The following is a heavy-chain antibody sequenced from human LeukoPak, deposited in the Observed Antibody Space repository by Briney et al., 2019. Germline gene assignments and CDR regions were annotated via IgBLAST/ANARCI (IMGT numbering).Heavy chain of an antibody. D-gene: IGHD6-13*01. Sequence: GASVKVSCKASGYTFTSYAMHWVRQAPGQRLEWMGWINAGNGNTKYSQKFQGRVTMTRDTSISTAYMELSRLRSDDTAVYYCARQGLAAAGHWGQGTLVTVSS. J-gene: IGHJ4*02. CDR1: GYTFTSYA. V-gene: IGHV1-3*01. CDR3: ARQGLAAAGH. CDR2: INAGNGNT.